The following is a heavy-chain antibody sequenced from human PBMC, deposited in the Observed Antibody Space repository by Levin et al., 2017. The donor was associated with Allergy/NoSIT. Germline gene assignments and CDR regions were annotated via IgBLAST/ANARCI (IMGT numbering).Heavy chain of an antibody. CDR1: GAAISSYH. CDR3: ARDIWFGSYWGNWFDP. Sequence: SCTVSGAAISSYHWAWIRQPPGKGLEWIGYISYSGTTKYNPSLTGRVTISVDTSKNQFSLNLYFATAADTAVYYCARDIWFGSYWGNWFDPWGQGTLVTVSS. CDR2: ISYSGTT. D-gene: IGHD3-10*01. J-gene: IGHJ5*02. V-gene: IGHV4-59*01.